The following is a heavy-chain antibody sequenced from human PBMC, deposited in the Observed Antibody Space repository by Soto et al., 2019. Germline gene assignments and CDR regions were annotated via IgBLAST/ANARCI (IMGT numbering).Heavy chain of an antibody. CDR2: VSASGDIT. CDR3: AKTLAMFYDPPDAFDV. Sequence: EVQLLESGGDLVQPGGSLRLSCAASGFTFNSYAMSWVRQAPGKGLEWVSSVSASGDITYYADSVKGRFTLSRDNSRKMLSLQLSSLRTEDTAVYYCAKTLAMFYDPPDAFDVWGQGTMVTVSS. J-gene: IGHJ3*01. CDR1: GFTFNSYA. V-gene: IGHV3-23*01. D-gene: IGHD3-22*01.